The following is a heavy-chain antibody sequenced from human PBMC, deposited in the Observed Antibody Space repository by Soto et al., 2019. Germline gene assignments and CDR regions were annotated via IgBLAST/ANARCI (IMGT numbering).Heavy chain of an antibody. D-gene: IGHD3-22*01. J-gene: IGHJ4*02. CDR3: ARGMYYYDSSGYYFDY. CDR1: GFTVISNY. CDR2: IYSGGST. Sequence: GGSLRLSCAASGFTVISNYMSWVRQAPGKGLEWVSVIYSGGSTYYADSVKGRFTISRDNSKNTLYLQMNSLRAEDTAVYYCARGMYYYDSSGYYFDYWGQGTLVTVSS. V-gene: IGHV3-66*01.